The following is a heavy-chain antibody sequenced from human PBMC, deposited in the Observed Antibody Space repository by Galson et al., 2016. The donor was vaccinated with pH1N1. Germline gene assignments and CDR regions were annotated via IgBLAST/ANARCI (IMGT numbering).Heavy chain of an antibody. Sequence: ETLSLTCTVSGDSINRNYWSWIRQPPGKGLEWIGYIYYSGTTGYNPSLKSRITISVDSSQGQFSLKRTSVTAPDTAVYYCARGGGDLDSWGQGTLVTVSS. CDR1: GDSINRNY. J-gene: IGHJ4*02. D-gene: IGHD1-26*01. V-gene: IGHV4-59*01. CDR3: ARGGGDLDS. CDR2: IYYSGTT.